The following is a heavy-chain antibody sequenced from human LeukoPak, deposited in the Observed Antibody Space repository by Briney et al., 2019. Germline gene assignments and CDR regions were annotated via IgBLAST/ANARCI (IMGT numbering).Heavy chain of an antibody. J-gene: IGHJ5*02. D-gene: IGHD6-19*01. CDR3: ARAPLSYSSGWYQANWFDP. CDR2: INAGNGNT. V-gene: IGHV1-3*01. Sequence: VASVKVSCKASGYTFTSYAMHWVRQAPGQRLEWMGWINAGNGNTKYSQKFQGRVTITRDTSASTAYMELSSLRSEDTAVYYCARAPLSYSSGWYQANWFDPWGQGTLVTVSS. CDR1: GYTFTSYA.